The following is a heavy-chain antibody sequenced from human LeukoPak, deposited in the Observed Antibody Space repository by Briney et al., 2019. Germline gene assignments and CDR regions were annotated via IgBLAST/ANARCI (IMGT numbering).Heavy chain of an antibody. Sequence: PGGSLRLSCAAFGFTFSSYGMSWVRQAPGKGLEWVSAISGSGGSTYYADSVKGRFTISRDNSKNTLYLQMNSLRAEDTAVYYCAKSPSVYSSSSRGFDPWGQGTLVTVSS. CDR3: AKSPSVYSSSSRGFDP. CDR2: ISGSGGST. CDR1: GFTFSSYG. J-gene: IGHJ5*02. V-gene: IGHV3-23*01. D-gene: IGHD6-6*01.